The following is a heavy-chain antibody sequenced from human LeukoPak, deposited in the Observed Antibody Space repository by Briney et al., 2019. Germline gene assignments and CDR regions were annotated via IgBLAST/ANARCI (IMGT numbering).Heavy chain of an antibody. V-gene: IGHV4-59*01. J-gene: IGHJ4*02. CDR1: SGSISNSY. Sequence: SETLSLTCTVSSGSISNSYWTWIRQPPGKGLEWIGHFSHSGSTSYNPSLNSRVTISVDTSKNQFFLNLRSVTAADTALYYCAEKDGTLWGQGILVTVAS. D-gene: IGHD1/OR15-1a*01. CDR3: AEKDGTL. CDR2: FSHSGST.